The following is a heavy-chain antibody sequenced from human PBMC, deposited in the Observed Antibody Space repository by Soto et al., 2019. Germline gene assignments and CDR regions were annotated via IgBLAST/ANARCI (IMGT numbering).Heavy chain of an antibody. V-gene: IGHV4-30-4*01. CDR2: IYYSGST. D-gene: IGHD3-16*02. Sequence: QVQLQESGPGLVKPSQTLSLTCTVSGGSISSGDYYWSWIRQPPGKGLEWIGYIYYSGSTYYNPSLMSRVTISVDTSKNQFTLKLSSVTAADTAVYYCARGMITFGGVIAPVGYWGQGTLVTVSS. CDR3: ARGMITFGGVIAPVGY. J-gene: IGHJ4*02. CDR1: GGSISSGDYY.